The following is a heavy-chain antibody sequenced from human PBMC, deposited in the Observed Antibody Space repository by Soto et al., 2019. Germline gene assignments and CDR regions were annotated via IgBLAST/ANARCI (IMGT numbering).Heavy chain of an antibody. CDR1: GGTFSSYA. D-gene: IGHD6-19*01. V-gene: IGHV1-69*06. J-gene: IGHJ6*02. CDR3: ARGRGGWPRYGMDV. CDR2: IIPIFGTA. Sequence: SVKVSCKXSGGTFSSYAISWVRQAPGQGLEWMGGIIPIFGTANYAQKFQGRVTITADKSTSTAYMELSSLRSEDTAVYYCARGRGGWPRYGMDVWGQGTTVTVSS.